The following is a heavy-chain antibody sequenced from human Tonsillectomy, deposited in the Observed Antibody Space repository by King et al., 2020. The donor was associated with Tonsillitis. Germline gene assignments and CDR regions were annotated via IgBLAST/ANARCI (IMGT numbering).Heavy chain of an antibody. V-gene: IGHV3-21*01. D-gene: IGHD3-3*01. Sequence: VQLVESGGGLVKPGGSLRLSCAASGFTFSSYSMNWVRQAPGKGLEWVSSISTSGSYVYYADSVKGRFTISRDNAKNSLYLQMNSLRAEDTAVYYCARSLYDLWSGGWFDPWGQGTLVTVSS. CDR1: GFTFSSYS. CDR2: ISTSGSYV. CDR3: ARSLYDLWSGGWFDP. J-gene: IGHJ5*02.